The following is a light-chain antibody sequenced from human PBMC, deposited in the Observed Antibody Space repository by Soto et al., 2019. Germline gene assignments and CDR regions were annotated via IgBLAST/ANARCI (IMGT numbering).Light chain of an antibody. CDR1: SSDVGSYDH. CDR2: EVS. Sequence: QSAPTHPASVSGSPGQSITISCSGTSSDVGSYDHVAWYQQFPGKTPNLMIYEVSNRPSGLSSRFSGCNSGNWPSPPISRLQAQDVADYYCISYTGRSTSDVFGRGTTVTVL. J-gene: IGLJ1*01. V-gene: IGLV2-14*01. CDR3: ISYTGRSTSDV.